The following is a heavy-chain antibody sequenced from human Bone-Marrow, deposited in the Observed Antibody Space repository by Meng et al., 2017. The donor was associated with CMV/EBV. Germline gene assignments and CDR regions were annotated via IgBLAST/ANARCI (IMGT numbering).Heavy chain of an antibody. Sequence: SVKVSCKASGGTFSSYAISWVRQAPGQGLEWMGGIIPIFGTANYAQKFQGRVTITTDESTSTAYMELSRLRSEDTAVYYCATSEGRSLREEDAFDIWGEGTMVTVSS. CDR1: GGTFSSYA. V-gene: IGHV1-69*05. CDR2: IIPIFGTA. D-gene: IGHD3-10*01. J-gene: IGHJ3*02. CDR3: ATSEGRSLREEDAFDI.